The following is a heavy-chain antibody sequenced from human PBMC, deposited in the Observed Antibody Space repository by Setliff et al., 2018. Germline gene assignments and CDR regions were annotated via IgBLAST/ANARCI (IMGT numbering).Heavy chain of an antibody. V-gene: IGHV4-39*07. CDR3: ARGPNFWSGYYSLRLRWFDP. Sequence: PSETLSLTCTVSGGSISSGSYYWGWIRQPPGKGLEWIGSIYYSGSTYYNPSLKSRVTISVDTSKNQFSLKLSSVTAADTAVYYCARGPNFWSGYYSLRLRWFDPWGQGTLVTVSS. D-gene: IGHD3-3*01. CDR2: IYYSGST. CDR1: GGSISSGSYY. J-gene: IGHJ5*02.